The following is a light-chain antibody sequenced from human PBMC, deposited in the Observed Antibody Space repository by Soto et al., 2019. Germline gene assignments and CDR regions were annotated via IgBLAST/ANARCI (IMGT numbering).Light chain of an antibody. CDR2: KVS. J-gene: IGKJ1*01. CDR3: QQYNSYSWT. Sequence: DTQMTQSPSTLSASVGDSVTITCRASQSISNWLSWYQQKAGKAPKLLIYKVSNLESGVPSRFSGSGFGTDFTLTISSLQPEDFATYYCQQYNSYSWTFGQGTKVEIK. CDR1: QSISNW. V-gene: IGKV1-5*03.